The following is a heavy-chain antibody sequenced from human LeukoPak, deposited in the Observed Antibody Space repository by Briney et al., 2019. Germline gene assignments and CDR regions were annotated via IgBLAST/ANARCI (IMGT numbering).Heavy chain of an antibody. J-gene: IGHJ4*02. D-gene: IGHD3-10*01. CDR3: AKRGVVIRGILVIGYHQEAYHYDF. CDR1: GISLSNYG. V-gene: IGHV3-23*01. Sequence: GGSLRLSCVVSGISLSNYGMTWVRQAPGKGLEWVSYISDRGGSTTYADSVKGRFTISRDTSLNTLFLQMNNLRADDTAVYFCAKRGVVIRGILVIGYHQEAYHYDFWGQGVLVTVSS. CDR2: ISDRGGST.